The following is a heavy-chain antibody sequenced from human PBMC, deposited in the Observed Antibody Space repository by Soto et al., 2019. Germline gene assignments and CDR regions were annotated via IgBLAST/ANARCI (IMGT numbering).Heavy chain of an antibody. V-gene: IGHV3-33*01. CDR3: AREAPWAVAGSSYFDY. CDR1: GFSFSTYG. J-gene: IGHJ4*02. CDR2: TSFDGTKK. D-gene: IGHD6-19*01. Sequence: QEQLVQSGGGVVQPGRSSRLSCAASGFSFSTYGIHWVRQAPGKGLEWLAVTSFDGTKKYSSDSVKGRLTVSRDTSNNTVYLRMSSLRVEDTAVYYCAREAPWAVAGSSYFDYWGQGTLVTVSS.